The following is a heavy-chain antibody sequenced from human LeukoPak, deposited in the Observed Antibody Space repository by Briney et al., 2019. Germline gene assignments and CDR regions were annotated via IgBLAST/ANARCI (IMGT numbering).Heavy chain of an antibody. D-gene: IGHD2-15*01. CDR3: ARDYCSGGSCYERFDP. CDR1: GHTFTGYY. Sequence: APVKVSCKASGHTFTGYYMHWVRQAPGQGLEWMGWINPNSGGTNYAQKFQGRVTMTRDTSISTAYMELSRLRSDDTAVYYCARDYCSGGSCYERFDPWGQGTLVTVSS. CDR2: INPNSGGT. V-gene: IGHV1-2*02. J-gene: IGHJ5*02.